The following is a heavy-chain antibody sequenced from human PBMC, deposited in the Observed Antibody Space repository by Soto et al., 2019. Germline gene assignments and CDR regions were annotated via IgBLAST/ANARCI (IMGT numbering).Heavy chain of an antibody. CDR1: GGSFSGYY. CDR2: INHSGST. CDR3: ARGWGSGVFDY. V-gene: IGHV4-34*01. J-gene: IGHJ4*02. Sequence: QVQLQQWGAGLLKPSETLSLTCAVYGGSFSGYYWNWIRQPPGKGLEWIGEINHSGSTNNNPSLKSRVTISVDTSKNQFSLKLSSVTAADTAVYYCARGWGSGVFDYWGQGTLVTVSP. D-gene: IGHD6-19*01.